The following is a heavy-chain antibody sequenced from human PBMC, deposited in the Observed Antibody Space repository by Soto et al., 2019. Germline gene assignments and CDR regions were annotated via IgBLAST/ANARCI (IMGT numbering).Heavy chain of an antibody. J-gene: IGHJ3*02. V-gene: IGHV1-24*01. Sequence: ASVTVSCKVSGYTLTELSMHWVRQAPGKGLEWMGGFDPEDGETIYAQKFQGRVTMTEDTSTDTAYMELSSLRSEDTAVYYCATECTASSGGSCYRFDYAFDIWGQGTMVTVSS. CDR3: ATECTASSGGSCYRFDYAFDI. D-gene: IGHD2-15*01. CDR2: FDPEDGET. CDR1: GYTLTELS.